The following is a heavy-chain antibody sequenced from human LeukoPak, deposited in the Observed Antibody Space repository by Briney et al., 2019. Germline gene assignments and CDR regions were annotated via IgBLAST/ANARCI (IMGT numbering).Heavy chain of an antibody. D-gene: IGHD3-9*01. CDR3: ARAYYDILTGPDAFDI. J-gene: IGHJ3*02. V-gene: IGHV3-48*02. CDR1: GFTFSSYS. Sequence: GGSLRLSCAASGFTFSSYSMNWVRQAPGKGLEWVSYISSSSSTIYYAVKGRFTISRDNAKNSLYLQMNSLRDEDTAVYYCARAYYDILTGPDAFDIWGQGAMVTVSS. CDR2: ISSSSSTI.